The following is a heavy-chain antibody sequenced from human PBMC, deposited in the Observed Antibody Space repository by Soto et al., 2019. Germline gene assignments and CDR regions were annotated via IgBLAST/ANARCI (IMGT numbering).Heavy chain of an antibody. D-gene: IGHD3-10*01. V-gene: IGHV1-69*01. CDR2: IIPLFNVA. Sequence: QVQLVQSGPEVKKPGSSVKVSCEASGGTFSNFAVNWVRQAPGQGLEWVGGIIPLFNVAKYAQKFEGRVTIVADDSTSTAYIDLSSLRSDDTAVYYCAASGRVVLVYVYRDTEGLDRWGQGTMVTVSS. CDR1: GGTFSNFA. J-gene: IGHJ3*02. CDR3: AASGRVVLVYVYRDTEGLDR.